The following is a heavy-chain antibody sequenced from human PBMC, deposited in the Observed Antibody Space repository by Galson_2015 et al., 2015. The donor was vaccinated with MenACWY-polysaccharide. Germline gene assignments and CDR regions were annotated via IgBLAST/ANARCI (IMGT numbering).Heavy chain of an antibody. CDR3: AREGSRIVFHAFDI. J-gene: IGHJ3*02. CDR1: GFNFRGSG. D-gene: IGHD6-13*01. Sequence: SLRLSCAASGFNFRGSGMNWVRQAPGKGLEWVAVIQYDGSIKVYADSVKGRFTISRDNSKNTLFLEMNSLRAEDTAVYFCAREGSRIVFHAFDIWGQGTMVTVSS. CDR2: IQYDGSIK. V-gene: IGHV3-33*05.